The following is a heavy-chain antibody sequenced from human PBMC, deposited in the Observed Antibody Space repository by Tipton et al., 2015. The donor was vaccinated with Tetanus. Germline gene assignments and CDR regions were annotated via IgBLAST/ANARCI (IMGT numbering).Heavy chain of an antibody. J-gene: IGHJ4*02. CDR3: ARGHLQERVVAVFDA. CDR1: GDSITRDGYS. CDR2: VYHTGST. D-gene: IGHD2-15*01. V-gene: IGHV4-30-2*01. Sequence: TLSLTCSVSGDSITRDGYSWHWIRQPPGKGLEWIGYVYHTGSTYYKPSLKSRVTMSVDRSMNQFSLNLNSVTAADTAVYYCARGHLQERVVAVFDAWGQGSLVSVSS.